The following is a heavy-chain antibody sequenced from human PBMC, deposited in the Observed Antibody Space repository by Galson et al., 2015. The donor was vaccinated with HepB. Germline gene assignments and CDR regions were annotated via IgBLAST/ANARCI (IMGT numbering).Heavy chain of an antibody. D-gene: IGHD4-17*01. J-gene: IGHJ4*02. CDR2: INPSGGST. Sequence: SVKVSCKASGYTFTSYYMHWVRQAPGQGLEWMGIINPSGGSTSYAQKFQGRVTMTRDTSTSTVYMELSRMRSEDTAVYYCARSEPDYGDFDYWGQGTLVTVSS. CDR1: GYTFTSYY. V-gene: IGHV1-46*01. CDR3: ARSEPDYGDFDY.